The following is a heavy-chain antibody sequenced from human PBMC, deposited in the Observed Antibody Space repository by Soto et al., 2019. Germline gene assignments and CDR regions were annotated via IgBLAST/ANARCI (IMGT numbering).Heavy chain of an antibody. Sequence: PGGSLRLSCAASGCPFSSYWMSWVRQAPGKGLEWVANIKQDGSEKYYVDSVKGRFTISRDNAKNSLYLQMNSLRAEDTAVYYCARKYSSSWNWFDPWGQGTLVTVSS. D-gene: IGHD6-13*01. CDR1: GCPFSSYW. CDR3: ARKYSSSWNWFDP. J-gene: IGHJ5*02. V-gene: IGHV3-7*05. CDR2: IKQDGSEK.